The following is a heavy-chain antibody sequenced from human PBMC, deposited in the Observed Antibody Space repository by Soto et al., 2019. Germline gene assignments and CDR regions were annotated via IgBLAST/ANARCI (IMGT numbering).Heavy chain of an antibody. CDR2: ISYDGSNK. CDR3: ARIQGPAGSWYVVDY. D-gene: IGHD6-13*01. CDR1: GFTFSSYA. V-gene: IGHV3-30-3*01. J-gene: IGHJ4*02. Sequence: QVQLVESGGGVVQPGRSLRLSCAASGFTFSSYAMHWVRQAPGKGLEWVAVISYDGSNKYYADSVKGRFTISRDNSKNTLYLQMNSLRAEDTAVYYCARIQGPAGSWYVVDYWGQGTLVTVSS.